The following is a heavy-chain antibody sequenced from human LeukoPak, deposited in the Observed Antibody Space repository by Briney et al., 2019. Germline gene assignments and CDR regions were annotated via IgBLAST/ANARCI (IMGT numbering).Heavy chain of an antibody. CDR3: ARVAMVRGVIIPAAFDI. CDR2: IYYSGST. CDR1: GGSISSSSYY. J-gene: IGHJ3*02. V-gene: IGHV4-39*07. Sequence: SETLSLTCTVSGGSISSSSYYWGWIRQPPGKGLEWIGSIYYSGSTYYNPSLKSRVTISVDTSKNQFSLKLSSVTAADTAVYYCARVAMVRGVIIPAAFDIWGQGTMVTVSS. D-gene: IGHD3-10*01.